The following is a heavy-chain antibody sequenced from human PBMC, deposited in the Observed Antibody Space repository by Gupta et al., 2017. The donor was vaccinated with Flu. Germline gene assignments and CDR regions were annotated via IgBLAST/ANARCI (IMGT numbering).Heavy chain of an antibody. CDR2: MYQSGNT. CDR3: ATDRDSRWFFT. CDR1: SISSDDCY. V-gene: IGHV4-31*02. J-gene: IGHJ5*02. Sequence: SISSDDCYWSWIRQHPGKSLEWIGSMYQSGNTHYNPSLKSRVTMSVDTSKNQLSMKLTYVTAADTAVYYWATDRDSRWFFTWGQGALVAVS. D-gene: IGHD2-21*02.